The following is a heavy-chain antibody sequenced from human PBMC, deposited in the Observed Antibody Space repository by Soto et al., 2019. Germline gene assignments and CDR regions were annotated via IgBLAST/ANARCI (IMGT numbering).Heavy chain of an antibody. V-gene: IGHV1-18*04. CDR2: ISAYNGNT. D-gene: IGHD2-15*01. J-gene: IGHJ4*02. CDR1: GYTFTSYG. CDR3: ARVPRAEVTPGV. Sequence: QVQLVQSGAEVKKPGASVKVSCKASGYTFTSYGISWVRQAPGQGLEWMGWISAYNGNTNYAQKIQGRVTMNTDTSTSKEYMEMRSLRSDDTAVYYCARVPRAEVTPGVWGQGTLVTVSS.